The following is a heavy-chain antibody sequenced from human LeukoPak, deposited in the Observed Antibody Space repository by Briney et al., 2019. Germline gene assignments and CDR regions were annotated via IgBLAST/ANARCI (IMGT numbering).Heavy chain of an antibody. Sequence: GGSPRLSCAASGFTFSSYSMNWVRQAPGKGLEWVSSISSSSSYIYYADSVKGRFTISRDNAKNSRNLQMTSLRADDTAVYYCARGALWFGELLPYYFDYWGKGTLVTVSS. V-gene: IGHV3-21*01. CDR2: ISSSSSYI. CDR3: ARGALWFGELLPYYFDY. J-gene: IGHJ4*02. CDR1: GFTFSSYS. D-gene: IGHD3-10*01.